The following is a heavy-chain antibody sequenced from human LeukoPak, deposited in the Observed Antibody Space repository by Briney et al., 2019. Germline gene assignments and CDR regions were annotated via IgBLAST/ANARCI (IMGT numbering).Heavy chain of an antibody. CDR2: INSDGSST. CDR1: GFTFSSYW. V-gene: IGHV3-74*01. D-gene: IGHD3-10*01. J-gene: IGHJ3*02. Sequence: GGSLRLSCAASGFTFSSYWMHWVRQAPGKGLVWVSRINSDGSSTSYADSVKGRFTISRDNAKNTLYLQMNSLRAEDTAVYYCARGSLLWFGELSAFDIWGQETMVTVSS. CDR3: ARGSLLWFGELSAFDI.